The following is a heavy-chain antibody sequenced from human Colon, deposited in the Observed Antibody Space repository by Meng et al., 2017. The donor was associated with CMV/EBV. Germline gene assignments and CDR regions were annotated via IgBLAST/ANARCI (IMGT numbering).Heavy chain of an antibody. CDR3: ARVGCSSTSCSRSYYYYYGMDV. CDR1: GGTFSSYA. CDR2: ISPIFGTA. J-gene: IGHJ6*02. Sequence: SVKVSCKASGGTFSSYAISWVRQAPGQGLEWMGGISPIFGTANYAQKFQGRVTITTDESTSTAYMELSSLRSEDTAVYYCARVGCSSTSCSRSYYYYYGMDVWGQGTTVTVSS. D-gene: IGHD2-2*01. V-gene: IGHV1-69*05.